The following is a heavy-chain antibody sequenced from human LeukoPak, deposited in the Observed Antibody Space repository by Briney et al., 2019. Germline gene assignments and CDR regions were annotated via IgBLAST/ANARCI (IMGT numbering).Heavy chain of an antibody. Sequence: ASVKVSCKASGYTFTGYYMHWVRQAPGQGLEWMGWINPNSGGTNYAQKFQGRVTMTRDTSISTACMELSRLRSDDTAVYYCAREGAAGSVIGYWGQGTLVTVSS. CDR2: INPNSGGT. D-gene: IGHD6-13*01. J-gene: IGHJ4*02. V-gene: IGHV1-2*02. CDR3: AREGAAGSVIGY. CDR1: GYTFTGYY.